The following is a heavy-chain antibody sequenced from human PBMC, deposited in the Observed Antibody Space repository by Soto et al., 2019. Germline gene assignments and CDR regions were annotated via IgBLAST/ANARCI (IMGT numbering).Heavy chain of an antibody. Sequence: GGSLRLSCAASGFTFSSYAMHWVRQAPGKGLEWVAVISYDGSNKYYADSVKGRFTISRDNSKNTLYLQMNSLRAEDTAVYYCARIQRLRYFDWLYDAFDIWGQGTMVTVS. CDR2: ISYDGSNK. CDR1: GFTFSSYA. D-gene: IGHD3-9*01. V-gene: IGHV3-30-3*01. J-gene: IGHJ3*02. CDR3: ARIQRLRYFDWLYDAFDI.